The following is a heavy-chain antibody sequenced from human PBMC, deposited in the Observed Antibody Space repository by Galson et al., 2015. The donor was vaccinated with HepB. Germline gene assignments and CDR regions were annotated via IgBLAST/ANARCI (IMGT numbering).Heavy chain of an antibody. CDR2: ISGSGGST. V-gene: IGHV3-23*01. Sequence: SLRLSCAASGFTFSSYAMSWVRQAPGKGLEWVSAISGSGGSTYYADSVKGRFTISRDNSKNTLYLQMNSLRAEDTAVYYCANLAAGRVNFDYWGQGTLVTVSS. CDR1: GFTFSSYA. CDR3: ANLAAGRVNFDY. J-gene: IGHJ4*02. D-gene: IGHD6-13*01.